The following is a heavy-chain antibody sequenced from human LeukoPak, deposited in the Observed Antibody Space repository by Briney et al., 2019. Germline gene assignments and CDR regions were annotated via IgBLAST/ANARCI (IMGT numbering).Heavy chain of an antibody. V-gene: IGHV3-66*01. D-gene: IGHD3-10*01. CDR3: ARVVRGPYQLFDF. CDR1: GFTVSTNY. Sequence: PGGSLRLSCAASGFTVSTNYMSWVRHPPGKGLEWVSIIYSGGTTYFADSVKGRFTLSRDTSKNTLYLQMNSLRAEDTAVYYCARVVRGPYQLFDFWGQGTLVTASS. J-gene: IGHJ4*02. CDR2: IYSGGTT.